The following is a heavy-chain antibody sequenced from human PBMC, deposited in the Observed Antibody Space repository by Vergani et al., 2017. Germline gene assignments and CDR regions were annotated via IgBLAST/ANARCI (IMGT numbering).Heavy chain of an antibody. Sequence: VQLVESGGGVVQPGGSLILSCAASGFTFIMHAMSWVRQAPGKGLEWVSTLSASDRRTHYADSVKGRFTISRDISKNTLFLHMNSLRPEDTAVYYCAKVGRSEVAGTFGAFDIWGQGTMVTVSS. CDR3: AKVGRSEVAGTFGAFDI. D-gene: IGHD6-19*01. CDR2: LSASDRRT. J-gene: IGHJ3*02. CDR1: GFTFIMHA. V-gene: IGHV3-23*04.